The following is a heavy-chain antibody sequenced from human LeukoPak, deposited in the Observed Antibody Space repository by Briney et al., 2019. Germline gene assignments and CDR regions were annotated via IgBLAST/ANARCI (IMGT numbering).Heavy chain of an antibody. Sequence: GGSLRLSCAASGFTFSSYWMSWVRQAPGKGLEWVANIKQDGSEKYYVDSVKGRFTISRDNAKNSLYLQMNSLRAEDTAVYYCARGRGGLRGYFDYWGQGTLVTVSS. CDR2: IKQDGSEK. V-gene: IGHV3-7*01. CDR1: GFTFSSYW. D-gene: IGHD4-17*01. CDR3: ARGRGGLRGYFDY. J-gene: IGHJ4*02.